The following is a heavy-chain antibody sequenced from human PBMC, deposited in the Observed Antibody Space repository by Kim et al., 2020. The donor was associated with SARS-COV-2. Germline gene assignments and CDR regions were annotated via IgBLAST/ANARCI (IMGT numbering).Heavy chain of an antibody. J-gene: IGHJ4*02. CDR2: ISYDGSNK. D-gene: IGHD5-12*01. CDR1: GFTFSSYA. Sequence: GGSLRLSCAASGFTFSSYAMHWVRQAPGKGLEWVAVISYDGSNKYYADSVKGRFTISRDNSKNTLYLQMNSLRAEDTAVYYCAILGGRWLQLRVGYWGQGTLVTVSS. V-gene: IGHV3-30-3*01. CDR3: AILGGRWLQLRVGY.